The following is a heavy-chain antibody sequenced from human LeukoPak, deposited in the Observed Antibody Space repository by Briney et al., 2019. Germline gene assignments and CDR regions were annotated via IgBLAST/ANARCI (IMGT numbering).Heavy chain of an antibody. CDR1: GFTFSSYG. CDR3: ARDAIRSGIAAAGDFDY. CDR2: IWYDGSNK. J-gene: IGHJ4*02. V-gene: IGHV3-33*01. Sequence: GGSLRLSCAASGFTFSSYGMHWVRQAPGKGLEWVAVIWYDGSNKYYADSVKGRFTISRDNSKNTLYLQMNSLRAEDTAVYYCARDAIRSGIAAAGDFDYRGQGTLVTVSS. D-gene: IGHD6-13*01.